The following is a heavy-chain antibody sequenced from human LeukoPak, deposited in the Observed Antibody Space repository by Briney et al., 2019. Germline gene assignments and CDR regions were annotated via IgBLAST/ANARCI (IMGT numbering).Heavy chain of an antibody. Sequence: ASVKVSCKASGYTFTSYDINWVRQAPGQGLEWMGWINPNSGGTNYAQKFQGRVTMTRDTPISTAYMELSRLRSDDTAVYYCASTRYCSSWYYFDYWGQGTLVTVSS. CDR1: GYTFTSYD. J-gene: IGHJ4*02. CDR3: ASTRYCSSWYYFDY. D-gene: IGHD6-13*01. CDR2: INPNSGGT. V-gene: IGHV1-2*02.